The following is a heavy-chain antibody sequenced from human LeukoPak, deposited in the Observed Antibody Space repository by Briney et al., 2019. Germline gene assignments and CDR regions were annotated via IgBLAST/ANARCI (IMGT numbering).Heavy chain of an antibody. Sequence: GGSLRLSCAASGFTFSSFGMHWVRQAPGKGLEWVAVIWYDGTHEDYADSVRGRFTISRDNSQNTLFLQMNSLRVEDTAVYYCARRDPLDYWGQGTLVTVSS. CDR3: ARRDPLDY. CDR1: GFTFSSFG. V-gene: IGHV3-33*01. J-gene: IGHJ4*02. CDR2: IWYDGTHE.